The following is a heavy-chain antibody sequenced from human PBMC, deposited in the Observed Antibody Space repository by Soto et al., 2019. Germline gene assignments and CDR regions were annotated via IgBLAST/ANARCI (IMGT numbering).Heavy chain of an antibody. V-gene: IGHV3-66*01. Sequence: PGGSLRLSCAASGFTVSSNYMSWVRQAPGKGLEWVSVISIRGGTHYADSVKGRFSLSRDISDNTLHLQMNNLRVEDTAVYYCAREPRYCRGGSCSITGDAYDIWGQGTMVTVSS. CDR3: AREPRYCRGGSCSITGDAYDI. J-gene: IGHJ3*02. CDR1: GFTVSSNY. CDR2: ISIRGGT. D-gene: IGHD2-15*01.